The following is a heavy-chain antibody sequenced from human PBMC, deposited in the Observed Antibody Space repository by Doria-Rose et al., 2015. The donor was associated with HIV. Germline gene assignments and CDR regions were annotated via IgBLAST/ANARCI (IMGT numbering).Heavy chain of an antibody. J-gene: IGHJ4*02. CDR3: ARDNWNLDY. Sequence: VQLQESGGGLVQPGGSLRLSCAASGFIFSNYWMHWVRQAPGKGLAWVARINSDGSKTDYADSVKGRFTISRDNAKNTLYLQINSLRVEDTAVYYCARDNWNLDYWGRGTLVTVSS. CDR2: INSDGSKT. CDR1: GFIFSNYW. V-gene: IGHV3-74*01. D-gene: IGHD1-1*01.